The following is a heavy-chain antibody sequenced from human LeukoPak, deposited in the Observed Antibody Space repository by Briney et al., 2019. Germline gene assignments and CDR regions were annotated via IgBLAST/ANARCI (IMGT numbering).Heavy chain of an antibody. CDR3: ARDSTGYGYEEWN. V-gene: IGHV3-7*01. CDR1: GFTFSRFW. J-gene: IGHJ4*02. CDR2: IKQDGSEK. D-gene: IGHD5-18*01. Sequence: GGSLRLSCAASGFTFSRFWMSWVRQAPGKGLEWVANIKQDGSEKYYVDSVKGRFTISRDNAKNSLYLQMNSLRAEDTALYYCARDSTGYGYEEWNWGQGTLVTVSS.